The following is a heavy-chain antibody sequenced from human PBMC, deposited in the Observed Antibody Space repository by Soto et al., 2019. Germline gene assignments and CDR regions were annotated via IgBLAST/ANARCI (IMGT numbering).Heavy chain of an antibody. Sequence: QVQLQESGPGLVKPSQTLSLTCSVSGASTVSHYHWTCFRPPPGKRLEWMRYIFNSGTTFYNPSLTSRLSISMDTSGNPFSLELRSVTAADTAVYYCALALGPTTGLDYWGQVTLVTDSS. V-gene: IGHV4-31*02. CDR2: IFNSGTT. J-gene: IGHJ4*02. CDR1: GASTVSHYH. D-gene: IGHD3-3*02. CDR3: ALALGPTTGLDY.